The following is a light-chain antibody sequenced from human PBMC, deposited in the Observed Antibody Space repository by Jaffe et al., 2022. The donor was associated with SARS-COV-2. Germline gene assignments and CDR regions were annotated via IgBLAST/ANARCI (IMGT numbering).Light chain of an antibody. Sequence: QSALTQPASVSGSPGQSITISCTGTSSDVGGYNSVSWYQQHPDKAPKLLIYGVTNRPSGVSNRFSGSKSGNTASLTISGLQGEDEADYYCGSSTSGTTLYVFGTGTKVTVL. CDR2: GVT. CDR1: SSDVGGYNS. CDR3: GSSTSGTTLYV. J-gene: IGLJ1*01. V-gene: IGLV2-14*01.